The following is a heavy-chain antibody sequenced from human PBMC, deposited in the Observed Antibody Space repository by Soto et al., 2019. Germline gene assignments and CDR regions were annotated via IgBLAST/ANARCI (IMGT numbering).Heavy chain of an antibody. CDR3: SRVGQQQLADY. CDR1: GYTLTELS. D-gene: IGHD6-13*01. J-gene: IGHJ4*02. Sequence: SCKVSGYTLTELSMHWVRQAPGKGLEWVAVIWYDGSNKYYADSVKGRFTISRDNSKNTLYLQMNSMRAKDTAVYYCSRVGQQQLADYWGQGTLVTVSS. V-gene: IGHV3-33*01. CDR2: IWYDGSNK.